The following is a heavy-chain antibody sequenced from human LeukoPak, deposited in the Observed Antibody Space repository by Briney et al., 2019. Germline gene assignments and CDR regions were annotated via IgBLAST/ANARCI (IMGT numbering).Heavy chain of an antibody. Sequence: PGGSLRLSCAASGFTFTSHSMAWVRQAPGKGLQWVSFISGSGSRTFYEDSVKGRFTISRDNSNNTLYLQIHTLTAEDTATYYCAIGCANWGLSFFDPWGQGTQVTVSS. J-gene: IGHJ5*02. CDR1: GFTFTSHS. CDR2: ISGSGSRT. D-gene: IGHD7-27*01. V-gene: IGHV3-23*01. CDR3: AIGCANWGLSFFDP.